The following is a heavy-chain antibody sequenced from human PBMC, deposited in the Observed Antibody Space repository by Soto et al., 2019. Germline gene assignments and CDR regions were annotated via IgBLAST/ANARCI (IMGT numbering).Heavy chain of an antibody. D-gene: IGHD3-10*01. J-gene: IGHJ6*04. V-gene: IGHV1-46*03. CDR1: GYTFTSYY. CDR2: INPSGGST. CDR3: ARDPGITMVRGVIPHYYYDRMDV. Sequence: ASVKVSCKASGYTFTSYYMHWVRQAPGQGLEWMGIINPSGGSTSYAQKFQGRVTMTRDTSTSTVYMELSSLRSEDTAVYYCARDPGITMVRGVIPHYYYDRMDVWARGTTVTVSS.